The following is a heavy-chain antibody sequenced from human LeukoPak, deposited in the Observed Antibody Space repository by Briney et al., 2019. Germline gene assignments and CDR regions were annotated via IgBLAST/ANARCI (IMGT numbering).Heavy chain of an antibody. D-gene: IGHD3-10*01. V-gene: IGHV2-5*01. Sequence: SGPTLVKPTQTLTLTCTFSGFSLSTSGVGVGWIRQPPGKALEWLSLIYWNDDKRYIASLKSRLPIPKDTSKNHVVITMPTMDPVDTATYYCAHSDYYYGSGVDFDYWGQGTLVTVSS. J-gene: IGHJ4*02. CDR3: AHSDYYYGSGVDFDY. CDR1: GFSLSTSGVG. CDR2: IYWNDDK.